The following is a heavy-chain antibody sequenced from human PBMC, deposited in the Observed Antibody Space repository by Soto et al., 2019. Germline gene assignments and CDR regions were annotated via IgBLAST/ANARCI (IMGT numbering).Heavy chain of an antibody. CDR1: GGTFKSYA. CDR2: FIPMFGTA. J-gene: IGHJ6*02. D-gene: IGHD3-16*02. CDR3: ARVNMITFGGVISTNGGMDV. Sequence: ASVKVSCKVSGGTFKSYAISWLRQAPGQGLEWMGGFIPMFGTANYAQKFQGRVTITADDSTSTAYMELSSLRSDDTAVYFCARVNMITFGGVISTNGGMDVWGQGTTVTVSS. V-gene: IGHV1-69*13.